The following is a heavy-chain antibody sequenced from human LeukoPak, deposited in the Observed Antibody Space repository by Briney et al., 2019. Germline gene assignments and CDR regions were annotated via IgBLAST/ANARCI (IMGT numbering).Heavy chain of an antibody. CDR1: GYRFTTDY. CDR2: IYPDDSET. V-gene: IGHV5-51*01. J-gene: IGHJ4*02. Sequence: GESLKISCKASGYRFTTDYIGWVRQMPGKGLEWMGIIYPDDSETNYSPSFQGQVSMSVDKSITTAYLQWSSLKASDTAMYYCAGTYYDFWSGYLSWGQGTLVTVSS. D-gene: IGHD3-3*01. CDR3: AGTYYDFWSGYLS.